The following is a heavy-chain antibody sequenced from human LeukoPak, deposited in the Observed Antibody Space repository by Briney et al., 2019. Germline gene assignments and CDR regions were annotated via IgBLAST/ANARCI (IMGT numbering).Heavy chain of an antibody. CDR2: ISGSGDST. CDR3: AKIIVVLPSTISNPYYFDY. J-gene: IGHJ4*02. CDR1: GFTFSSYA. Sequence: GGSLRLSCAASGFTFSSYAMSWVRQAPGKGLEWVSGISGSGDSTYYADSVKGWFTTSRDNSKNTLYLQMSSLRAEDTALYYCAKIIVVLPSTISNPYYFDYWGQGTLVTVSS. D-gene: IGHD2-2*02. V-gene: IGHV3-23*01.